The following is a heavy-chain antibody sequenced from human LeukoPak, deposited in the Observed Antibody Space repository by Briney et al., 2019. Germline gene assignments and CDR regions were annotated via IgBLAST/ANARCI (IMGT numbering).Heavy chain of an antibody. J-gene: IGHJ4*02. CDR3: ARHSGPAAPYGSGSSDLDY. CDR2: IYYSGST. CDR1: GGSISSSSYY. Sequence: SETLSLTCTVSGGSISSSSYYWGWIRQPPGKGLEWIGSIYYSGSTYYNPSLKSRVTISVDTSKNQFSLKLTSVTAADTAVYYCARHSGPAAPYGSGSSDLDYWGQGTLVTVSS. D-gene: IGHD3-10*01. V-gene: IGHV4-39*01.